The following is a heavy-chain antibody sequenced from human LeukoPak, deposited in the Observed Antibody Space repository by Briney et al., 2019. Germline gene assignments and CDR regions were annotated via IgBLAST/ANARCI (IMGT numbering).Heavy chain of an antibody. D-gene: IGHD2-2*01. CDR1: GFSFDDYD. Sequence: GGSLRLSCAVSGFSFDDYDMSWVRQAPGRGLELVANINRDGSEEYSVDSVKGRFTISRDNTKNSLYVQMNSLKAEDTAVYYCARGDAFSGDHWGQGALVTVSS. V-gene: IGHV3-7*04. J-gene: IGHJ4*02. CDR3: ARGDAFSGDH. CDR2: INRDGSEE.